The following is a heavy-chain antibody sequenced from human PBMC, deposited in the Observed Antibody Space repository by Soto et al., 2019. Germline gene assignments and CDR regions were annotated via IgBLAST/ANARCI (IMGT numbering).Heavy chain of an antibody. Sequence: SETLSLTCTVSGGSISSYYWSWIRQPAGKGLEWIGRIYTSGSTNYNPSLKSRVIMSVDTSKNQFSLKLSSVTAADTAVYYCARDGIAVAGTSAYYYGMDVWGQGTTVTVSS. D-gene: IGHD6-19*01. CDR2: IYTSGST. CDR3: ARDGIAVAGTSAYYYGMDV. CDR1: GGSISSYY. J-gene: IGHJ6*02. V-gene: IGHV4-4*07.